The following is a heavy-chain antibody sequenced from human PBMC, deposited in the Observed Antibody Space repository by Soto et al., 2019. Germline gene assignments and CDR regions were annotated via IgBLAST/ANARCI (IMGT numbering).Heavy chain of an antibody. CDR3: AKALRYFDWLLRPWNSMDV. V-gene: IGHV3-23*01. J-gene: IGHJ6*02. CDR1: GFTFSSYA. Sequence: PGGSLRLSCAASGFTFSSYAMSWVRQAPGKGLEWVSAISGSGGSTYYADSVKGRFTISRDNSRNTLYLQMNSLRAEDTAVYYCAKALRYFDWLLRPWNSMDVWGQGTTVTVSS. CDR2: ISGSGGST. D-gene: IGHD3-9*01.